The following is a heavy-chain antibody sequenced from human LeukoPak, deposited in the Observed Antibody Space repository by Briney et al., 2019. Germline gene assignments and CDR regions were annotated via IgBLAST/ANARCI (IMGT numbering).Heavy chain of an antibody. D-gene: IGHD1-26*01. Sequence: PGGSLRLSCAASGFTFSSYAMSWVRQAPGKGLEWVSAISGSGGSTYCADSVKGRFTISRDNSKNTLYLQMNSLRAEDTAVYYCATHTGYSGSRIDYWGQGTLVTVSS. CDR1: GFTFSSYA. J-gene: IGHJ4*02. CDR3: ATHTGYSGSRIDY. V-gene: IGHV3-23*01. CDR2: ISGSGGST.